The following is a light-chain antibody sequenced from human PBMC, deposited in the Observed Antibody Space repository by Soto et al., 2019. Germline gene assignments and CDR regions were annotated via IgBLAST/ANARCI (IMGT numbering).Light chain of an antibody. J-gene: IGLJ3*02. CDR2: EVS. CDR3: SSYTSISLWV. CDR1: SSDVGGYDY. Sequence: QSALTQPASVSGSPGQSITISCTGTSSDVGGYDYVSWYQQHPGKAPKLMIYEVSNRPSGVSNRFSGSKSSNTASLTISGLQAEDEANYYCSSYTSISLWVFGGGTKLTVL. V-gene: IGLV2-14*01.